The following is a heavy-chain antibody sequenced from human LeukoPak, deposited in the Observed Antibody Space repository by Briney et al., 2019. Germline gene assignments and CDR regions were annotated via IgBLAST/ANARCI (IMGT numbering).Heavy chain of an antibody. CDR2: ISGSGGST. D-gene: IGHD6-19*01. CDR1: GFTFSSYA. V-gene: IGHV3-23*01. CDR3: AKGPLTEVAGTTWDY. J-gene: IGHJ4*02. Sequence: GGSLRLFCAASGFTFSSYAMGWVRQAPGKGLEWVSGISGSGGSTYYADSVKGRFTISRDNSRNTLYLQMNSLRAEDTAVYYCAKGPLTEVAGTTWDYWGQGTLVTVSS.